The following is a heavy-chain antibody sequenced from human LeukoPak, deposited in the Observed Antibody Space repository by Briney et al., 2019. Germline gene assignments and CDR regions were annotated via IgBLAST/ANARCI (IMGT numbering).Heavy chain of an antibody. J-gene: IGHJ4*02. CDR1: GFTFSTYA. CDR3: AKDRNGWPTNFDY. D-gene: IGHD6-19*01. Sequence: GSLRLSCAAPGFTFSTYAMNWVRQAPGKGLEWVSAISASGGTTYYADSVKGRFSISRDNSKNTLYLQMNSLRAEDTAVYYCAKDRNGWPTNFDYWGQGTLVTVSS. CDR2: ISASGGTT. V-gene: IGHV3-23*01.